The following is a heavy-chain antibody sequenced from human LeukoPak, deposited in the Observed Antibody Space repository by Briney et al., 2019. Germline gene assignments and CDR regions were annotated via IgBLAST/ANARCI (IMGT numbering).Heavy chain of an antibody. CDR3: ARDYDFWSGYYFFDY. D-gene: IGHD3-3*01. Sequence: ASVKVSCKASGYTXTGYYMHWVRQAPGQGLEWMEWINPNSGGTNYAQKFQGRVTMTRDTSISTAYMELSRLRSEDTAVYYCARDYDFWSGYYFFDYWGQGTLVTVSS. V-gene: IGHV1-2*02. CDR2: INPNSGGT. CDR1: GYTXTGYY. J-gene: IGHJ4*02.